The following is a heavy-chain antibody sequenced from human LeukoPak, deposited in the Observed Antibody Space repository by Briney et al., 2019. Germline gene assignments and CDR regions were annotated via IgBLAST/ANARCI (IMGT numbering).Heavy chain of an antibody. V-gene: IGHV5-51*01. CDR2: IYHGDSDT. CDR3: ARRAAAAGTVYYYFDY. CDR1: DSCFTSYR. Sequence: GASLQISCKDTDSCFTSYRIGWLRPLPGKGLEGMGIIYHGDSDTRYSPSLQGQVTISADKSITTAYLQWSSLKASDTAIYYCARRAAAAGTVYYYFDYWGQGTLVTVSS. J-gene: IGHJ4*02. D-gene: IGHD6-13*01.